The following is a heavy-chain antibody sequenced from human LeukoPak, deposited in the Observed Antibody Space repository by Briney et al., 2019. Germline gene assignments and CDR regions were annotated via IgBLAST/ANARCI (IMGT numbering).Heavy chain of an antibody. CDR3: ARHSVATGGYGMDV. J-gene: IGHJ6*02. CDR2: IDPSDSYT. CDR1: GSCFTSYW. D-gene: IGHD5-12*01. Sequence: HAASLNISCEGSGSCFTSYWISSRRQMPGKGLEWMGRIDPSDSYTNYSPSFQGHVTISADKSISTAYLQRSSLKATDTAMYYCARHSVATGGYGMDVWGQGTTVTVS. V-gene: IGHV5-10-1*01.